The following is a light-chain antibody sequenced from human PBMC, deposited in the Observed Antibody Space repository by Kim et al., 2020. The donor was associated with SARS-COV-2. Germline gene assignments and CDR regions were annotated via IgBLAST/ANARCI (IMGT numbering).Light chain of an antibody. CDR2: QVS. J-gene: IGLJ3*02. CDR3: SSFTTSDAWV. V-gene: IGLV2-14*01. CDR1: SSDIGAYNS. Sequence: GHSITIACTGTSSDIGAYNSVSWGQQHPGKAPKLLIFQVSKRPSGVSSRFSGSKSANTASLTISGLQAEDEADYYCSSFTTSDAWVFGGGTQLTVL.